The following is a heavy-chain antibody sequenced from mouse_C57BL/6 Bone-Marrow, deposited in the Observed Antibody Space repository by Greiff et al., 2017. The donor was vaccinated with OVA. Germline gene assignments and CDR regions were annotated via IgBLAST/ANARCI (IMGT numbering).Heavy chain of an antibody. CDR3: ARAYYSNYVGAMDY. CDR1: GYSFTDYN. J-gene: IGHJ4*01. V-gene: IGHV1-39*01. Sequence: VQLQLSGPELVKPGASVKISCKASGYSFTDYNMNWVKQSNGKSLEWIGVINPNYGTTSYNQKFKGKATLTVDQSSSTAYMQLNSLTSEDSAVYYCARAYYSNYVGAMDYWGQGTSVTVSS. D-gene: IGHD2-5*01. CDR2: INPNYGTT.